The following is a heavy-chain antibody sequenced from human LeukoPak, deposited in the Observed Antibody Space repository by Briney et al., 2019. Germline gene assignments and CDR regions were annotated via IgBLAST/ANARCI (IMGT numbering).Heavy chain of an antibody. CDR2: INPNSGGT. J-gene: IGHJ4*02. CDR1: GYTFTVYY. CDR3: ARVPYYYGSGSHNFDY. V-gene: IGHV1-2*02. D-gene: IGHD3-10*01. Sequence: AAVTVSCKASGYTFTVYYMHLVRQAPGQGLEWMGWINPNSGGTNYAQKFQGRVTMTRDTYISTAYMELSRLRSDDTAVYYCARVPYYYGSGSHNFDYWGQGTLVTVSS.